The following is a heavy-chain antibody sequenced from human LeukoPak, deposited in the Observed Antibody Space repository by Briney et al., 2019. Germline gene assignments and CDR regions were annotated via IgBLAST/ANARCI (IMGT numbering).Heavy chain of an antibody. V-gene: IGHV3-11*01. J-gene: IGHJ4*02. CDR3: ARDRDYYDSSGYQPPDY. Sequence: PGGSLRLSCAASGFTFSDYYMSWIRQAPGKGLEWVSYISSSGSTIYYADSVKGRLTISRDNAKNSLYLQMNSLRAEDTAVYYCARDRDYYDSSGYQPPDYWGQGTLVTVSS. CDR2: ISSSGSTI. CDR1: GFTFSDYY. D-gene: IGHD3-22*01.